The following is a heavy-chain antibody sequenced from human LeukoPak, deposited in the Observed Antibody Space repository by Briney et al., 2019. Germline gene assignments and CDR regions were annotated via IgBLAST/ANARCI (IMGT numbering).Heavy chain of an antibody. J-gene: IGHJ5*02. V-gene: IGHV4-59*01. CDR1: GGAISSYH. CDR2: IYYNGST. Sequence: PSETLSLTCTVSGGAISSYHWSWIRQPPGKALEGIGYIYYNGSTKYNPPLKSRGTISVDTSKNQFSLKLSYVTAADTAVYYCARETSSGYYESSAYRVWFDPWGQGTLVTVS. CDR3: ARETSSGYYESSAYRVWFDP. D-gene: IGHD3-22*01.